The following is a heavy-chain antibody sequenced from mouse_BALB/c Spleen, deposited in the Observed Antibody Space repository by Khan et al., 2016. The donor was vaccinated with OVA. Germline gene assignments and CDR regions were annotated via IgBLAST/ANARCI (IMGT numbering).Heavy chain of an antibody. V-gene: IGHV1S81*02. Sequence: QVQLQQPGAELVKAGASVKMSCKASGYTFTSYWMHWVKQRLGQGLEWFAETNHTNGRTYYNEKFKSKATLTIDKSYSTAYLLLSGPTFEDYAVYYCAISKKIVATYFDYWGQCTTRTDSS. D-gene: IGHD1-1*01. CDR3: AISKKIVATYFDY. J-gene: IGHJ2*01. CDR1: GYTFTSYW. CDR2: TNHTNGRT.